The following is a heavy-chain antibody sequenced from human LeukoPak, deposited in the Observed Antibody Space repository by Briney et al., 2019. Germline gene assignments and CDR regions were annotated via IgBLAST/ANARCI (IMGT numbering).Heavy chain of an antibody. Sequence: GGSLRLSCAASGFTFNSYAMSWVRQAPGKGLEWVSSIDGRGGTTYYADSVKGRFTVSRDNSKNTLYLQMNSLRVEDTALYYCAKGRSGSCYSQSDYWGQGTLVTVSS. CDR1: GFTFNSYA. V-gene: IGHV3-23*01. CDR3: AKGRSGSCYSQSDY. CDR2: IDGRGGTT. J-gene: IGHJ4*02. D-gene: IGHD2-15*01.